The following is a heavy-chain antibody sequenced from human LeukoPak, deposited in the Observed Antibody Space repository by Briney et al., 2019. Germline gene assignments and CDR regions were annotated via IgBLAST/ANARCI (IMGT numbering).Heavy chain of an antibody. CDR1: GFTFSSYA. D-gene: IGHD1-26*01. V-gene: IGHV3-23*01. J-gene: IGHJ3*02. CDR3: AKDQASRSRSYLRWAFDI. Sequence: PGGSLRLSCAASGFTFSSYAMSWVRQAPGKGLEWVSAISGSGGSTYYADSVKGRFTISRDNSKNTLYLQMNSLRAEDTAVYYCAKDQASRSRSYLRWAFDIWGQGTMVTVSS. CDR2: ISGSGGST.